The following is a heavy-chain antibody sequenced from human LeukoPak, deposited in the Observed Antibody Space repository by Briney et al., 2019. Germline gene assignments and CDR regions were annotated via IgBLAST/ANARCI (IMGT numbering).Heavy chain of an antibody. CDR3: ARGSYFNITAARWFDP. CDR2: IRYDGRHT. J-gene: IGHJ5*02. D-gene: IGHD2/OR15-2a*01. CDR1: GFTFSSYD. V-gene: IGHV3-30*03. Sequence: GGSLRLSCGASGFTFSSYDMHWVRRAPGKGLEWVAGIRYDGRHTYHADSVKGRFTISRDNSKNTLYLQMESLKTEDTAVYYCARGSYFNITAARWFDPWGQGTLVTVSS.